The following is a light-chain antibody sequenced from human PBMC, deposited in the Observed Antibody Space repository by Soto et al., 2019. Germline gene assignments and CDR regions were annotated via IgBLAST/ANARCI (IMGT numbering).Light chain of an antibody. CDR2: EVS. CDR3: GSYGASTAFYV. J-gene: IGLJ1*01. V-gene: IGLV2-14*01. Sequence: QSVLTQPASVSGTPGQSITISCTGTSSAVGYYDFVSWYQQHPGKAPKLIIYEVSNRPSGVSDRFSASTSGNTASLTISGLQAEDEADYQCGSYGASTAFYVFGSGTKVTVL. CDR1: SSAVGYYDF.